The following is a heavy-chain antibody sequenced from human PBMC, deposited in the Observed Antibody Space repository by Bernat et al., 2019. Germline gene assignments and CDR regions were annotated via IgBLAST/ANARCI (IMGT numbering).Heavy chain of an antibody. V-gene: IGHV1-69*01. CDR3: ASAGRGVIMMDYFDY. CDR1: GGTFSSYA. Sequence: QVQLVQSGAEVKKPGSSVKVSCKASGGTFSSYAISWVRQAPGQGLEWMGGIIPIFGTANYAQKFQGRVTTTADESTNTAYMELGSLRSEDTAVYYCASAGRGVIMMDYFDYWGQGTLVTVSS. D-gene: IGHD3-10*01. J-gene: IGHJ4*02. CDR2: IIPIFGTA.